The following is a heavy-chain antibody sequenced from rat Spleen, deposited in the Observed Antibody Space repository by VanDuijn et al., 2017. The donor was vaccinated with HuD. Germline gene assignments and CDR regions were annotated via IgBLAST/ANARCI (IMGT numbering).Heavy chain of an antibody. D-gene: IGHD1-8*01. CDR1: GFTFSNYA. CDR3: TKEGLYSSLDY. Sequence: EVQLVESGGGLVQPGRSLKLSCAASGFTFSNYAMAWVRQAPTKGLEWVASITDSGSSTYYRDSVKGRFTISRDNAGSTLYLQMDSLRSEDTATYYCTKEGLYSSLDYWGQGVMVTVSS. J-gene: IGHJ2*01. V-gene: IGHV5-27*01. CDR2: ITDSGSST.